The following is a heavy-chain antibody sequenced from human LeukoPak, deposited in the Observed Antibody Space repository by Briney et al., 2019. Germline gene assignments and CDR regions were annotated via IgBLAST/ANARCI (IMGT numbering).Heavy chain of an antibody. CDR2: IPYDGSNK. CDR3: AKDPHPYGSGLFYYFDY. J-gene: IGHJ4*02. D-gene: IGHD3-10*01. CDR1: GFTFSSYG. Sequence: GGSLRLSCAASGFTFSSYGMHWVRQAPGKGLEWVAFIPYDGSNKYYADSVKGRFTVSSDNSKNTLYLQMNNLRAEDTAVYYCAKDPHPYGSGLFYYFDYWGQGTLVTVSS. V-gene: IGHV3-30*02.